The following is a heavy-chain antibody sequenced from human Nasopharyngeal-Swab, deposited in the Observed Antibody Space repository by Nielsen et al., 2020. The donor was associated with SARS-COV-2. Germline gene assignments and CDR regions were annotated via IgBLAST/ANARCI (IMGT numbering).Heavy chain of an antibody. Sequence: WIRQPPGEGLEWIGYIYYSGSTNYNPSLKSRVTISVDTFKNQFSLKLSSVTAADTAVYYCARASVVPAAMDYYYYVDVWGKGTTVTVSS. J-gene: IGHJ6*03. CDR2: IYYSGST. D-gene: IGHD2-2*01. CDR3: ARASVVPAAMDYYYYVDV. V-gene: IGHV4-59*01.